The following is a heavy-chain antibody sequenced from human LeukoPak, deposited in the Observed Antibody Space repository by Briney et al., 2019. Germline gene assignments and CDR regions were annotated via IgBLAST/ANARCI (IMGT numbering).Heavy chain of an antibody. J-gene: IGHJ4*02. D-gene: IGHD4-11*01. CDR1: GYTFTGYY. V-gene: IGHV1-2*02. CDR2: INPNSGGT. Sequence: GASVKVSCKASGYTFTGYYMHWVRQAPGQGLEWMGWINPNSGGTNYAQKFQGRVTMTRDTSTSTVYMELSSLRSEGTAVYYCARPSKYDYSNLDYWGQGTLVTVSS. CDR3: ARPSKYDYSNLDY.